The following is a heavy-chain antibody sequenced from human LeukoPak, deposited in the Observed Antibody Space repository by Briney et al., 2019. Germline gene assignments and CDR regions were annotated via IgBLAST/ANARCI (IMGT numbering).Heavy chain of an antibody. D-gene: IGHD6-19*01. CDR3: ARAQWRNWFVP. CDR2: TYYRSKWYN. V-gene: IGHV6-1*01. Sequence: SQTLSLTCDLSGDSVSSNNAAWNWIRLSPSRGLEWLGRTYYRSKWYNDYAVSVKSRITINPDTSKNQFSLQLNSVTPEDTAVYYCARAQWRNWFVPWGQGTLVTVSS. J-gene: IGHJ5*02. CDR1: GDSVSSNNAA.